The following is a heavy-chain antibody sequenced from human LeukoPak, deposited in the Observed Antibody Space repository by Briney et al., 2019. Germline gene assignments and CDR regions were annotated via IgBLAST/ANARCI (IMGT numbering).Heavy chain of an antibody. CDR1: GFTFSTYA. CDR3: AKGSEAFDI. V-gene: IGHV3-23*01. CDR2: VSTSGYST. J-gene: IGHJ3*02. Sequence: GGSLRLSCAASGFTFSTYAMTWVRRAPGKGLEWVSAVSTSGYSTYYADSVKGRFTISRDNSKNTLYLQMNSLRAEDTAVYYCAKGSEAFDIWGQGTMVTVSS.